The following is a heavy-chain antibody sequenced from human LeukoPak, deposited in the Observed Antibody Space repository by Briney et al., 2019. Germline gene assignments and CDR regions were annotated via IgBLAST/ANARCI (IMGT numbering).Heavy chain of an antibody. V-gene: IGHV1-24*01. CDR3: ATHPVLRYFDWLPRHNFDY. J-gene: IGHJ4*02. D-gene: IGHD3-9*01. CDR1: GYTLTELS. Sequence: VASVKVSCKVSGYTLTELSMHWVRQAPGKGLEWMGGFDPEDGETIYAQKFQGRVTMTEDTSTDTAYMELSSLRSGDTAVYYCATHPVLRYFDWLPRHNFDYWGQGTLVTVSS. CDR2: FDPEDGET.